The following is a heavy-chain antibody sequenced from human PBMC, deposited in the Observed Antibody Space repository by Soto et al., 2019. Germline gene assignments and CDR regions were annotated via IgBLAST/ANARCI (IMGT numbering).Heavy chain of an antibody. CDR3: ARQFRRDGYNYFDY. Sequence: SETLSLTXTVSGGSISSSSYYWGWIRQPPGKGLEWIGSIYYSGSTYYNPSLKSRVTISVDTSKNQFSLKLSSVTAADTAVYYCARQFRRDGYNYFDYWGQGTLVTVSS. J-gene: IGHJ4*02. V-gene: IGHV4-39*01. CDR2: IYYSGST. D-gene: IGHD5-12*01. CDR1: GGSISSSSYY.